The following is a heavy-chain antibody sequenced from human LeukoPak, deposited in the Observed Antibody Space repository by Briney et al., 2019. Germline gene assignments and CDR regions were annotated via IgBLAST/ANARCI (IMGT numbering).Heavy chain of an antibody. D-gene: IGHD7-27*01. Sequence: GGSLRLSCAASGFTFSSYAMSWARQAPGKGLEWVSAISGSGGSTYYADSVKGRFTISRDNSKNTLYLQMNSLRAEDTAVYYCAKGSPGLYYYYGMDVWGQGTTVTVSS. CDR3: AKGSPGLYYYYGMDV. CDR1: GFTFSSYA. J-gene: IGHJ6*02. V-gene: IGHV3-23*01. CDR2: ISGSGGST.